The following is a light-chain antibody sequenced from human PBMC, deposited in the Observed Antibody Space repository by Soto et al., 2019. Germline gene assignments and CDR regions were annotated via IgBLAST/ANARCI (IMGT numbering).Light chain of an antibody. CDR2: GAS. Sequence: EIVLTQSPATLSLSPGERATLSCRASQTVSSSLAWYQQKPGQAPRLLIYGASNRATGIPARFSGSGSGADFTLTISSLEPEDFAVYYCQQYNNWPWTFGQGTKVDIK. J-gene: IGKJ1*01. V-gene: IGKV3-11*01. CDR1: QTVSSS. CDR3: QQYNNWPWT.